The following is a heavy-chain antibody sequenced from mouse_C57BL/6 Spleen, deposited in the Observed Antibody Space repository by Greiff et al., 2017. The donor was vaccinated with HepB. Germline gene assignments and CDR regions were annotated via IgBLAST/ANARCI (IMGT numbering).Heavy chain of an antibody. Sequence: EVQGVESGGGLVKPGGSLKLSCAASGFTFSSYAMSWVRQTPEKRLEWVATISDGGSYTYYPDNVKGRFTISRDNAKNNLYLQMSHLKSEDTAMYYCARGRTGYFDYWGQGTTLTVSS. CDR2: ISDGGSYT. V-gene: IGHV5-4*01. J-gene: IGHJ2*01. D-gene: IGHD4-1*01. CDR3: ARGRTGYFDY. CDR1: GFTFSSYA.